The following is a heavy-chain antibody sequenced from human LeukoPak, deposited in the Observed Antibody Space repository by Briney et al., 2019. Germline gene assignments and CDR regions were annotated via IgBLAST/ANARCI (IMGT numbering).Heavy chain of an antibody. CDR3: ARTISSSSTSCFLY. CDR1: GFTFSSYA. J-gene: IGHJ4*02. D-gene: IGHD2-2*01. V-gene: IGHV3-74*01. Sequence: GGSLRLSCAASGFTFSSYAMSWVRQAPGKGLVWVLRINSDGSSTTYADSVKGRFTISRDNAKNTLYLQMNSLRAEDTAVYYCARTISSSSTSCFLYWGQGTLVTVSS. CDR2: INSDGSST.